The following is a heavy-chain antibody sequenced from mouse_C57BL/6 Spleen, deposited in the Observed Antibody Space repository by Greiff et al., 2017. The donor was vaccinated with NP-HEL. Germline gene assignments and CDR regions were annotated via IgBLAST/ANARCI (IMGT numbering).Heavy chain of an antibody. Sequence: VKLVESGPGLVKPSQSLFLTCSITGFPITSGYYWIWIRQSPGKPLEWMGYITHSGETFYNPSLQSPISITRETSKNQFFLQLNSVTTEDTAMYYCAGAPSYYYGSSEDAYWGQGTLVTVSA. V-gene: IGHV12-3*01. J-gene: IGHJ3*01. CDR2: ITHSGET. D-gene: IGHD1-1*01. CDR3: AGAPSYYYGSSEDAY. CDR1: GFPITSGYY.